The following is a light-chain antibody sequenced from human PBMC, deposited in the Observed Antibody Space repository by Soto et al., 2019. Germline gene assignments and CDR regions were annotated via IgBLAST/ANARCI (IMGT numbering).Light chain of an antibody. CDR3: QHYNSYSEA. J-gene: IGKJ1*01. CDR1: QIISNW. CDR2: DAS. V-gene: IGKV1-5*01. Sequence: DIQMTQSPSTLSASVGDRVTIACRASQIISNWLAWYQQKPGMAPKLLIYDASSLESGVPSRFSGSGSGTDFTLTISSLQPDDFATYYCQHYNSYSEAFGQGTKVDIK.